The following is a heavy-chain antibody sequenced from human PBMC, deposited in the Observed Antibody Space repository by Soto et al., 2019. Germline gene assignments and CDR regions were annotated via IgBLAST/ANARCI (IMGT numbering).Heavy chain of an antibody. CDR2: IWYDGSNK. CDR1: GFTFSSYD. J-gene: IGHJ6*02. V-gene: IGHV3-33*01. D-gene: IGHD3-10*01. CDR3: ARDYISPHYYYGMDV. Sequence: GGSLRLSCAASGFTFSSYDMHWVRQAPGKGLEWVAVIWYDGSNKYYADSVKGRFTISRDNSKNTLYLQMNSLRAEDTAVYYCARDYISPHYYYGMDVWGQGTTVTVSS.